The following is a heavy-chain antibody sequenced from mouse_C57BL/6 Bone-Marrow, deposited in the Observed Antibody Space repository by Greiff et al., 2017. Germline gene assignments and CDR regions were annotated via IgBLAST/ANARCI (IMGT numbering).Heavy chain of an antibody. CDR2: ISNGGGST. V-gene: IGHV5-12*01. CDR1: GFTFSDYY. D-gene: IGHD1-1*01. J-gene: IGHJ4*01. Sequence: EVHLVESGGGLVQPGGSLKLSCAASGFTFSDYYMYWVRQTPEKRLEWVAYISNGGGSTYYPDTVKGRFTISRDNAKNTLYLQMSRLKSEDTAMYYCARHALRGAMDYWGQGTSVTVSS. CDR3: ARHALRGAMDY.